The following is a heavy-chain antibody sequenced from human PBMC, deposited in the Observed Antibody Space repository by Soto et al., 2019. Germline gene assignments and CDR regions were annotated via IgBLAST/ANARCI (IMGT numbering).Heavy chain of an antibody. D-gene: IGHD3-3*01. CDR1: GFTFGNYA. CDR2: IRSKAYGGTT. J-gene: IGHJ4*02. V-gene: IGHV3-49*03. CDR3: TRVGHYDFCSGYKSYYFDY. Sequence: GGSLRLSCTASGFTFGNYAMSWFRQAPGKGLEWVGFIRSKAYGGTTEYAASVKGRFTISRDDSKSIAYLQMNSLKTEDTAVYYCTRVGHYDFCSGYKSYYFDYWGQGTLVTVSS.